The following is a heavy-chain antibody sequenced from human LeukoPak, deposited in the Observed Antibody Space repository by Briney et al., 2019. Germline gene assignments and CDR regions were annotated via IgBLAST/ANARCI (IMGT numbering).Heavy chain of an antibody. Sequence: GGSLRLSCAVSGFTFSDHYMSWIRQAPGKGLEWVSYIAHTGSPVSYSDSVKGRFTISRDNARNSLHLQMNSLRGDDTAVYYCARGHWGLDYWGQGTLVTVSS. CDR1: GFTFSDHY. CDR2: IAHTGSPV. D-gene: IGHD7-27*01. CDR3: ARGHWGLDY. J-gene: IGHJ4*02. V-gene: IGHV3-11*01.